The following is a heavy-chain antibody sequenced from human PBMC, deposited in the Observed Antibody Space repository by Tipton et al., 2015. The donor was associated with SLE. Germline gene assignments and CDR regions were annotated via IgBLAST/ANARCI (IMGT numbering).Heavy chain of an antibody. Sequence: GLVKPSQTLSLTCAVYDESFNGYFWTWIRQPPGKGLEWIAEIIHSGVTNYNPSLRSRVTISVDMSKNQVSLKLSSVTAADTAVYYCARVAATEVFDYWGQGTLVTVSS. D-gene: IGHD1-1*01. V-gene: IGHV4-34*12. CDR2: IIHSGVT. CDR1: DESFNGYF. CDR3: ARVAATEVFDY. J-gene: IGHJ4*02.